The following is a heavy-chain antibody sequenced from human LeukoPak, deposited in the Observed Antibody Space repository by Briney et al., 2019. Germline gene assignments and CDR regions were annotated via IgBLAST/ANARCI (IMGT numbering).Heavy chain of an antibody. V-gene: IGHV3-23*01. J-gene: IGHJ4*02. CDR2: ISGSGGST. CDR1: GFTFSSYA. D-gene: IGHD3-22*01. Sequence: GGSLRLSCAASGFTFSSYAMSWVRQAPGKGLGWVSAISGSGGSTYYADSVKGRFTISRDNSKNTLYLQMNSLRAEDTAVYYCAKDPPSNYYDSSGYLDYWGQGTLVTVSS. CDR3: AKDPPSNYYDSSGYLDY.